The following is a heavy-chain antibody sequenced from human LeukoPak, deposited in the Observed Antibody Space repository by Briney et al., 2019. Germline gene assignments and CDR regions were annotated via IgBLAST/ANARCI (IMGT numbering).Heavy chain of an antibody. Sequence: PSETLSLTCGVYGGSFSGYYWSWIRQPPGKGLEWIGEINHSGSTNYNPSLKSRVTISVDKSKNQFSLKLSSVTAADTAVYYCARTTEGGYTYNYFYYYYMDVWGKGTTVTISS. CDR1: GGSFSGYY. CDR3: ARTTEGGYTYNYFYYYYMDV. D-gene: IGHD5-18*01. CDR2: INHSGST. J-gene: IGHJ6*03. V-gene: IGHV4-34*01.